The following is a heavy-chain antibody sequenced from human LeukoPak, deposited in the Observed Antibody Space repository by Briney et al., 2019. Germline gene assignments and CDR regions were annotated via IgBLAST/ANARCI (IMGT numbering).Heavy chain of an antibody. CDR2: THYSGSA. D-gene: IGHD3-3*01. V-gene: IGHV4-31*03. Sequence: SETLSLTCTVSGGSISSGDYYWSWIRQHPGKGSEWIGYTHYSGSAYYNPSLKSRVSISVDTSKSQFSLKLSSVTAADTAVYYCARAILTPSGFVWHFDLWGRGTLVTVSS. J-gene: IGHJ2*01. CDR3: ARAILTPSGFVWHFDL. CDR1: GGSISSGDYY.